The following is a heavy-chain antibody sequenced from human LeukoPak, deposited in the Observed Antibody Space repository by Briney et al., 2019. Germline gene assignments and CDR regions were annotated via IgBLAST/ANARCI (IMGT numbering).Heavy chain of an antibody. J-gene: IGHJ5*02. CDR3: ARDTVAGNWLDP. CDR1: GDSVSSNSAT. Sequence: SQTLSLTCAISGDSVSSNSATWNWIRQSPSRGLEWLGRTYYRSKWFYEYALSVKSRITIKPDTSKNQFSLQLTSVTPEDTAVYYCARDTVAGNWLDPWGQGTLVTVSS. V-gene: IGHV6-1*01. CDR2: TYYRSKWFY. D-gene: IGHD6-19*01.